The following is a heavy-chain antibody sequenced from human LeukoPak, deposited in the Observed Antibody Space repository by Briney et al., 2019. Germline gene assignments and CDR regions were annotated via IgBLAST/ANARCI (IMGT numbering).Heavy chain of an antibody. CDR1: GFTFSNYA. Sequence: GGSLRLSCAASGFTFSNYAMNWVRQAPGKGLEWVSGISGSGGSTYSADSVKGRFTISRDNSKNTLYLQMNSLRAEDTAVYYCAKPYCGSGCYYQNVHWGQGTLVTVSS. D-gene: IGHD2-21*02. J-gene: IGHJ4*02. V-gene: IGHV3-23*01. CDR2: ISGSGGST. CDR3: AKPYCGSGCYYQNVH.